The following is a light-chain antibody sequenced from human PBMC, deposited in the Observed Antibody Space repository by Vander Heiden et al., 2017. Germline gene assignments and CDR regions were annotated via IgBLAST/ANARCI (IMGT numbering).Light chain of an antibody. J-gene: IGLJ2*01. Sequence: QSALTQPASVSVSPGQTITISCTGTGSDVGGYNYVSWYQHHPSKAPKLIIYDVNNRAAGVSNRFSGSTSGNTASLTISGLQAEDEADYYCSSYTSSSTVAFGGGTKLTVL. CDR3: SSYTSSSTVA. CDR1: GSDVGGYNY. CDR2: DVN. V-gene: IGLV2-14*03.